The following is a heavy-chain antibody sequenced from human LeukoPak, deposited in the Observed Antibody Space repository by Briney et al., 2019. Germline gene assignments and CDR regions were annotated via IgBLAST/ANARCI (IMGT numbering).Heavy chain of an antibody. CDR1: GYTFTSYG. V-gene: IGHV1-18*01. D-gene: IGHD3-10*01. CDR2: ISAYNGNT. Sequence: ASVKVSCKASGYTFTSYGISWVRQAPGQGLEWMGWISAYNGNTNYAQKLQGRVTITTDTSTSTAYMELRSLRSDDTAVYYCARGYIPRVRGVITLDYWGQGTLVTVSS. CDR3: ARGYIPRVRGVITLDY. J-gene: IGHJ4*02.